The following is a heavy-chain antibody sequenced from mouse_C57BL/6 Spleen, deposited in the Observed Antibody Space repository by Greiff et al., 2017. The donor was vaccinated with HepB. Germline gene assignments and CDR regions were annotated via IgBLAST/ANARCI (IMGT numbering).Heavy chain of an antibody. Sequence: VQLQQSGPELVKPGASVKISCKASGYAFSSSWMNWVKQRPGKGLEWIGRIYPGDGDTNYNGKFKGKATLTADKSSSTAYMQLSSLTSEDSAVYFCARSPYYYGSSHGYFDVWGTGTTVTVSS. CDR1: GYAFSSSW. D-gene: IGHD1-1*01. CDR3: ARSPYYYGSSHGYFDV. V-gene: IGHV1-82*01. CDR2: IYPGDGDT. J-gene: IGHJ1*03.